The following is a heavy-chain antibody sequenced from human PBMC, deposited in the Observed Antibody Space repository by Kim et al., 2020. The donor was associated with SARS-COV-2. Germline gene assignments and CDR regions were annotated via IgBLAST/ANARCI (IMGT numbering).Heavy chain of an antibody. CDR1: GFTFTTAW. D-gene: IGHD3-10*01. CDR3: ASDPDARPSGEFFYAY. J-gene: IGHJ4*02. V-gene: IGHV3-15*01. Sequence: GGSLRLSCAASGFTFTTAWMNWVRQAPGKGLEWVGRSRSKTNGGTADYAALVKGRFTISRDDAKSTLYLQMNSLQPEDTAVYYCASDPDARPSGEFFYAYWGQGTLVTVSS. CDR2: SRSKTNGGTA.